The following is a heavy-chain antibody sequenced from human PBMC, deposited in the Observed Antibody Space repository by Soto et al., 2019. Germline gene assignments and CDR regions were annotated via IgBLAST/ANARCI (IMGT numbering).Heavy chain of an antibody. CDR3: TGGSGDILTASPTGNFDY. Sequence: PSQPHPLPSSVVWGNIIYLCFRWIRKKTEKGLEWIGYIYYSGSTNYNPSLKSRVTISVDTSKNQFSLKLSSVTAADTAVYYCTGGSGDILTASPTGNFDYRGQGTLVTVSS. D-gene: IGHD3-9*01. J-gene: IGHJ4*02. CDR1: WGNIIYLC. CDR2: IYYSGST. V-gene: IGHV4-59*11.